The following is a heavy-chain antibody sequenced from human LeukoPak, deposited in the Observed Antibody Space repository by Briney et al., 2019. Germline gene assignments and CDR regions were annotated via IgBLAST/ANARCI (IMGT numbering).Heavy chain of an antibody. CDR1: AFSFRSYW. V-gene: IGHV3-7*01. Sequence: GGSLRLSCAASAFSFRSYWMSWVRQAPGKGLEWAANIKEDGTEKYYVDSVKGRFTISRDNAKNSLYLQMNSPRAEDTAVYYCARGLSSSSSYGMDVWGQGTTVTVSS. CDR3: ARGLSSSSSYGMDV. CDR2: IKEDGTEK. D-gene: IGHD6-13*01. J-gene: IGHJ6*02.